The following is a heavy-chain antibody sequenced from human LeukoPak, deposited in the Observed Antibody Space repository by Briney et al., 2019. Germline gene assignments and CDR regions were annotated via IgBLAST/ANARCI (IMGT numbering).Heavy chain of an antibody. Sequence: GGSLRLSCAASGFTFSSYSMNWVRQAPGKGLEWVSYISSSGSTIYYADSVKGRFTISRDNSKNTLYLQMNILRDEDTAVYYCANEQWLDYWGQGTLVTVSS. V-gene: IGHV3-48*02. CDR1: GFTFSSYS. CDR3: ANEQWLDY. D-gene: IGHD6-19*01. J-gene: IGHJ4*02. CDR2: ISSSGSTI.